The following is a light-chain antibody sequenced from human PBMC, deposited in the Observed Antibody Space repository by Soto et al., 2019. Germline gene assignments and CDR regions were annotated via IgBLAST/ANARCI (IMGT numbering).Light chain of an antibody. CDR2: KAS. CDR1: QSINTW. J-gene: IGKJ2*02. CDR3: QQYNTYSRT. Sequence: DIQMTQSPSTLSASVGDRVTITCRASQSINTWLAWYQHKPGKAPKLLIYKASSLEGGVPSRFSGSGSVTEFTLTISSLQPDDFATYYCQQYNTYSRTFGQGTKVETK. V-gene: IGKV1-5*03.